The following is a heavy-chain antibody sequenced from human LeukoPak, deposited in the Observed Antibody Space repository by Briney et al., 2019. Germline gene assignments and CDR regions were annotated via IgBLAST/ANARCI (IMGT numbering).Heavy chain of an antibody. Sequence: GGSLRLPCAGSGFTFSNYWVHWVRPAPGKGLVWVARIDIVGTRTDYADSVRGRFTISRDNVKNTIHLQMNSLTAEDTAVYYCVRSMSGRNDFWGQGTVVSVSS. D-gene: IGHD3-3*01. CDR3: VRSMSGRNDF. V-gene: IGHV3-74*01. J-gene: IGHJ4*02. CDR1: GFTFSNYW. CDR2: IDIVGTRT.